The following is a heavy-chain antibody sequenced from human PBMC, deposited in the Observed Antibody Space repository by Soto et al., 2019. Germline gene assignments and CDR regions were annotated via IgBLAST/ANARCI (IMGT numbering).Heavy chain of an antibody. CDR1: GYTFTSYA. V-gene: IGHV1-3*01. CDR3: ARERRCSSTSCQSRGIWFAP. J-gene: IGHJ5*02. D-gene: IGHD2-2*01. CDR2: INAGNGNT. Sequence: QVQLVQSGAEVKKPGASVKVSCKASGYTFTSYAMHWVRQAPGQRLEWMGWINAGNGNTKYSQKFQGRVTITRDTSASTAYRELSSLRSEDTAVYYCARERRCSSTSCQSRGIWFAPWGQGTLVTVSS.